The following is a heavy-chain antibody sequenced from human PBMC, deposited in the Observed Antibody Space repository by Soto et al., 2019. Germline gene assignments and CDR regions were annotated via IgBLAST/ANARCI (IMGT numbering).Heavy chain of an antibody. V-gene: IGHV1-69*01. D-gene: IGHD2-2*01. CDR1: GGTFSSYA. Sequence: QVQLVQSGAEVKKPGSPVKVSCKASGGTFSSYAISWVRQAPGQGLEWMGGITPISDTTNYAQKFQGRVTITADESTSTAYMELSSLRSEDTAVYYCARSQGSSTSLEIYYYYYYGMDVWGQGTTVTVSS. J-gene: IGHJ6*02. CDR2: ITPISDTT. CDR3: ARSQGSSTSLEIYYYYYYGMDV.